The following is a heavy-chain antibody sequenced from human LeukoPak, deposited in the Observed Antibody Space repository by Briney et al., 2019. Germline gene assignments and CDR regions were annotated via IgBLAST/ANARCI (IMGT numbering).Heavy chain of an antibody. CDR1: GFTFSSYA. J-gene: IGHJ4*02. D-gene: IGHD2-15*01. CDR2: ITGSGATT. Sequence: GGSLRLSCAASGFTFSSYAMSWVRQAPGKGLEWVSLITGSGATTYYADSVRGRFTVSRDNSKNTLYLQMNSLRAEDTAVYFCAKGDCGGTCLLIDNWGQGTLVTVSS. CDR3: AKGDCGGTCLLIDN. V-gene: IGHV3-23*01.